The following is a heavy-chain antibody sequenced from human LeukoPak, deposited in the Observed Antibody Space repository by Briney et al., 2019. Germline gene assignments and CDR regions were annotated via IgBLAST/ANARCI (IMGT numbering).Heavy chain of an antibody. V-gene: IGHV6-1*01. D-gene: IGHD4-11*01. Sequence: SQTLSVTCAISGDSVSSNSAAWNWIRQSPSRGLGWLGRTYYRSKWLTDYAVSVKSRITINADTSKNQFSLQLNSVTPEDTAVYYCTRKGTVTTPFDYWGQGILDTVSS. CDR1: GDSVSSNSAA. CDR2: TYYRSKWLT. CDR3: TRKGTVTTPFDY. J-gene: IGHJ4*02.